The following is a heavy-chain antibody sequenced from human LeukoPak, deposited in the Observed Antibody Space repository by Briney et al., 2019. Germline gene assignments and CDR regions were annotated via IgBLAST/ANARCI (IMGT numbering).Heavy chain of an antibody. D-gene: IGHD5-18*01. CDR1: GYTFTSYY. J-gene: IGHJ4*02. CDR3: ARGPIQLLLQMEADLDY. CDR2: INPSGGST. Sequence: ASVKVSCKASGYTFTSYYMHWVRQAPGQGLEWMGIINPSGGSTSYAQKFQGRVTMTRDTSTSTVYMALSSLRSEDTAVYYCARGPIQLLLQMEADLDYWGQGTLVTVSS. V-gene: IGHV1-46*01.